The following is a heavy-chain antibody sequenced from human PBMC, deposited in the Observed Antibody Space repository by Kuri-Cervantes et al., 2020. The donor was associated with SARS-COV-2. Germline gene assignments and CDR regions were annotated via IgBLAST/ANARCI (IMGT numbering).Heavy chain of an antibody. CDR2: FKSKTAGGTI. Sequence: ETLSLTCVASGFSFSDAWMSWVRQTPGKGLEWVGRFKSKTAGGTIVYAAPVQGRFTISRDDSRNTLYLQMNRLKTEDTAVYYCATGSTSGWYRRDFDFWGLGTLVTVSS. D-gene: IGHD6-19*01. V-gene: IGHV3-15*01. J-gene: IGHJ4*02. CDR3: ATGSTSGWYRRDFDF. CDR1: GFSFSDAW.